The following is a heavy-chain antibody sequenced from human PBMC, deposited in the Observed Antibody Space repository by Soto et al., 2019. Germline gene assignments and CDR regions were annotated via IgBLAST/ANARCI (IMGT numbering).Heavy chain of an antibody. V-gene: IGHV4-34*01. CDR2: ITFRGVT. CDR1: GDSLGGYA. CDR3: ARKLEASIRHVEWFSYKWFDP. Sequence: LSLTCDVHGDSLGGYAWSWIRQPPGKGLEWIGEITFRGVTNYHPSLKSRLSMSVDTSKNRISLNVSSVTAADTALYFCARKLEASIRHVEWFSYKWFDPWGPGTLVTVSS. J-gene: IGHJ5*02. D-gene: IGHD3-9*01.